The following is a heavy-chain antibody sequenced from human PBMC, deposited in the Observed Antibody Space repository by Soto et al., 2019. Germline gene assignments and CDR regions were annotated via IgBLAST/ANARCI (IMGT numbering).Heavy chain of an antibody. V-gene: IGHV3-33*01. J-gene: IGHJ6*02. CDR3: ARDRATVTTLWPMRQYGMDV. Sequence: QVQLVESGGGVVQPGRSLRLSCAASGFTFSSYGMHWVRQAPGKGLEWVAVIWYDGSNKYYADSVKGRFTISRDNSKNTLYLLMNSLRAEDTAVYYCARDRATVTTLWPMRQYGMDVWGQGTTVTVSS. D-gene: IGHD4-4*01. CDR2: IWYDGSNK. CDR1: GFTFSSYG.